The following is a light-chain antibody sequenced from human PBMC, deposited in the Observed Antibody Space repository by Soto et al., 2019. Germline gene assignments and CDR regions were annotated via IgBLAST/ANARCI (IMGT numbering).Light chain of an antibody. CDR2: GAS. J-gene: IGKJ1*01. CDR3: QQYDNWPRT. V-gene: IGKV3-15*01. Sequence: EIVMTQSPATLSVSPGERATLSCRASQSVKSNLAWYQQKTGQAPRLLIYGASTGATGIPGRFSGSGSGTEFTLTISSLQSEDFAVYYCQQYDNWPRTFGQGTKVEFK. CDR1: QSVKSN.